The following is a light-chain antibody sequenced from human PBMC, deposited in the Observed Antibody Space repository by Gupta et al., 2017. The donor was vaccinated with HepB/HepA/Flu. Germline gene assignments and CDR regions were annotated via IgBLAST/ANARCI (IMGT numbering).Light chain of an antibody. V-gene: IGLV1-44*01. CDR2: SNK. CDR3: AAWDDSRNGVV. J-gene: IGLJ2*01. Sequence: QSVLTPPPSASGTPGQRVTISCSGSSSNIGSNTVNWYQQLPGTAPKLLIYSNKQRPSGVPDRFSGSKSGTSASLAIIGLQSEDEADYYCAAWDDSRNGVVFGGGTKLTVL. CDR1: SSNIGSNT.